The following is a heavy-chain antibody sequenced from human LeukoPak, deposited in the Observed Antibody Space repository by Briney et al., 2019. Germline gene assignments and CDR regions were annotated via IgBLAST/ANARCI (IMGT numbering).Heavy chain of an antibody. CDR2: IYNNENT. CDR3: ARGSGLTAFGI. V-gene: IGHV4-4*07. D-gene: IGHD3-3*01. Sequence: SETLSLTCTVSGDSVSGYYWSWLRQPAGKGLEWIGRIYNNENTNYNPSLKSRVTMSVDTSKDQFSLKLSSVTAADTAVYFCARGSGLTAFGIWGQGTVVTVSS. J-gene: IGHJ3*02. CDR1: GDSVSGYY.